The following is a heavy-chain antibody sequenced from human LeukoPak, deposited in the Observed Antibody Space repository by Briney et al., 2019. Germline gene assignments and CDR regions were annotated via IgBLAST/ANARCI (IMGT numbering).Heavy chain of an antibody. CDR3: ANSGIAAPTSDY. D-gene: IGHD6-13*01. J-gene: IGHJ4*02. CDR2: IKSKTFGGTT. CDR1: GFTFSNAW. V-gene: IGHV3-15*01. Sequence: GGSLRLSCAASGFTFSNAWMSWVRQAPGKGLEWVGRIKSKTFGGTTDYAAPVKGRFTISRDNSKNTLYLQMNSLRAEDTAVYYCANSGIAAPTSDYWGQGTLVTVSS.